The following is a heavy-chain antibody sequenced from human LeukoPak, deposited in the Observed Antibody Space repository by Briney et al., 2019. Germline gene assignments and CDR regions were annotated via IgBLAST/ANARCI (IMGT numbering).Heavy chain of an antibody. CDR1: GFTFSSYA. CDR3: AKDSSDSSANYTPLDY. Sequence: QPGGSLRLSCAASGFTFSSYAMSWVRQAPGKGLEWVSAISGSGGSTYYADSVKGRFTISRDNSKNTLYLQMNSLRAEDTAVYYCAKDSSDSSANYTPLDYWGQGTLVTVSS. D-gene: IGHD3-22*01. CDR2: ISGSGGST. J-gene: IGHJ4*02. V-gene: IGHV3-23*01.